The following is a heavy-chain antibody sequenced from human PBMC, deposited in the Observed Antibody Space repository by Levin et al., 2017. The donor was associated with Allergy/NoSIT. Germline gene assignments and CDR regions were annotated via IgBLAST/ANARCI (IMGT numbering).Heavy chain of an antibody. CDR1: VSTFSIYA. CDR2: IDGSGGRT. Sequence: GGSLRLSCAASVSTFSIYAMTWVRQAPGEGLEWVSGIDGSGGRTYYADSVKGRFTISRDNSKNTLYLQMNSLRAEDTAVYYCAKGSLHQFFPNWFDPWGQGTLVTVSS. J-gene: IGHJ5*02. V-gene: IGHV3-23*01. D-gene: IGHD5-24*01. CDR3: AKGSLHQFFPNWFDP.